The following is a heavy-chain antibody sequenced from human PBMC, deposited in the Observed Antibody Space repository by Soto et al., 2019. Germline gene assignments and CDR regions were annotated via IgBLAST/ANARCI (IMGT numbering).Heavy chain of an antibody. CDR1: SGSILTYY. V-gene: IGHV4-59*01. CDR2: IYYSGST. CDR3: ASRLTLATTTGDAFDL. Sequence: QVQLQESGPGLVKPSETLALTCTVSSGSILTYYWSWIRQPQGKGLECMGFIYYSGSTNYNSFLKSRFTLPVDISRQQRDLKLNSVTAADTAVYYCASRLTLATTTGDAFDLWGQGTMVTGSS. J-gene: IGHJ3*01. D-gene: IGHD4-17*01.